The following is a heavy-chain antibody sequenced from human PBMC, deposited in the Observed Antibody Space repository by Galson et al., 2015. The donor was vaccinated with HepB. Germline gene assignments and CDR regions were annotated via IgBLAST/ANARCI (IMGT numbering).Heavy chain of an antibody. V-gene: IGHV3-7*01. CDR3: ARVSITMVRGGYYYYHMDV. D-gene: IGHD3-10*01. Sequence: LRLSCAASGFTFSSYWMSWVRQAPGKGLEWVANIKQDGSEKYYVDSVKGRFTISRDNAKNSLYLQMNSLRAEDTAVYYCARVSITMVRGGYYYYHMDVWGKGTTVTVSS. CDR2: IKQDGSEK. CDR1: GFTFSSYW. J-gene: IGHJ6*03.